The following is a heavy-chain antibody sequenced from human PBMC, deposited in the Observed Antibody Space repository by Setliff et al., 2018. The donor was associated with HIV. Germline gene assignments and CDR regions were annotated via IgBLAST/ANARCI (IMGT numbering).Heavy chain of an antibody. CDR3: ARALAGGSGWNYFDL. Sequence: SETLSLTCAVYGGSFSGYYWSWIRQPPGKGLEWIGEINHSGSASYNPSLESRVTILEALSKNQFSLNLDSVTAADTAVYFCARALAGGSGWNYFDLWGPGTLVTVSS. CDR2: INHSGSA. D-gene: IGHD6-19*01. J-gene: IGHJ4*02. CDR1: GGSFSGYY. V-gene: IGHV4-34*01.